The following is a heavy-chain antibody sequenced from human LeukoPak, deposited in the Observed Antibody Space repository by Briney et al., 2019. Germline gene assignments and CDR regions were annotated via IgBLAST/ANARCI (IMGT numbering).Heavy chain of an antibody. CDR2: IYYSGST. V-gene: IGHV4-39*07. J-gene: IGHJ6*03. CDR1: GGSISSSSCY. D-gene: IGHD2-2*02. CDR3: ARLGVPAAIDYYYYYMDV. Sequence: PSETLSLTCTVSGGSISSSSCYWGWIRQPPGKGLEWIGSIYYSGSTYYNPSLKSRVTISVDTSKNQFSLKLSSVTAADTAVYYCARLGVPAAIDYYYYYMDVWGKGTTVTVSS.